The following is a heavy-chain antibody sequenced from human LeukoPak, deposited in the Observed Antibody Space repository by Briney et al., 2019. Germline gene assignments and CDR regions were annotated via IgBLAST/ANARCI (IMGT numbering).Heavy chain of an antibody. J-gene: IGHJ4*02. CDR1: GFTFSSYD. V-gene: IGHV3-13*01. CDR2: IGTAGDT. D-gene: IGHD6-6*01. Sequence: GGSLRLSCAASGFTFSSYDMHWVRQATGKGLEWVSAIGTAGDTYYPGSVKGRFTISRENAKNSLYLQMNSLRAGDTAVYYCARDLYSSSSTTGFDYWGQGTLVTVSS. CDR3: ARDLYSSSSTTGFDY.